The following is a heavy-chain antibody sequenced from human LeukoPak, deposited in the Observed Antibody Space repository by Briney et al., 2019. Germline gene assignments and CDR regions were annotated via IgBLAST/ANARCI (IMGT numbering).Heavy chain of an antibody. CDR3: ASGVAVAGTYYYGMDV. Sequence: ETLSLTCTVSGGSINSSSYYWGWVRQPPGKGLEWVSVIYSGGSTYYADSVKGRFTISRDNSKNTLYLQMNSLRAEDTAVYYCASGVAVAGTYYYGMDVWGQGTTVTVSS. CDR1: GGSINSSSYY. CDR2: IYSGGST. V-gene: IGHV3-53*01. J-gene: IGHJ6*02. D-gene: IGHD6-19*01.